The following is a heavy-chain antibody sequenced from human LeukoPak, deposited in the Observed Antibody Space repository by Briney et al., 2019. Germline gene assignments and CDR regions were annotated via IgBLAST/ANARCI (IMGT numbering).Heavy chain of an antibody. CDR2: FHPEDGET. CDR1: GYTLTELS. D-gene: IGHD3-3*01. Sequence: ASVKVSCKVSGYTLTELSMHWVRQAPGKGLEWMGGFHPEDGETIYAQKFQGRVTMTEDTSTDTAYMELSSLRSEDTGVYYCATGRLLFGVVKGDYFDYWGQGTLVTVSS. CDR3: ATGRLLFGVVKGDYFDY. V-gene: IGHV1-24*01. J-gene: IGHJ4*02.